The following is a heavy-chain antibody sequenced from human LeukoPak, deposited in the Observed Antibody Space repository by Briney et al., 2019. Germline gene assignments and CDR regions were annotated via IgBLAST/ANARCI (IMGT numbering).Heavy chain of an antibody. CDR3: ATTYYYGSGTYSLVY. CDR1: GGSISSYY. V-gene: IGHV4-59*01. Sequence: SETLSLTCTVSGGSISSYYWSWIRQPPGKGLEWIAYIYNSGSTKYNPSPKSRFTISEDTSKNQYALKLSSVTAANPAVYYCATTYYYGSGTYSLVYWGQGTLVTVSS. J-gene: IGHJ4*02. CDR2: IYNSGST. D-gene: IGHD3-10*01.